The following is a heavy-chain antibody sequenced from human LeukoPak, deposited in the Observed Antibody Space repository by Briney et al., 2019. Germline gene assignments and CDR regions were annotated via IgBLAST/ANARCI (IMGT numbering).Heavy chain of an antibody. CDR2: FDPEDGET. CDR3: ATSGNSDDYYYYGMDV. J-gene: IGHJ6*02. Sequence: ASVKVSCKVSGYTLTELSMHWVRQAPGKGLEWMGGFDPEDGETIYAQKFQGRVTMTEDTSTDTAYMELSSLRSEDTAVYYCATSGNSDDYYYYGMDVWGQGATVTVSS. D-gene: IGHD4-23*01. V-gene: IGHV1-24*01. CDR1: GYTLTELS.